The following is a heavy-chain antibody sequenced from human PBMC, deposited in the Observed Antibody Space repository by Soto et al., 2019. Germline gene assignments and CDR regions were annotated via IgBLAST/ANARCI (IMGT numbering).Heavy chain of an antibody. CDR3: ASFLVGATARNDFDS. CDR1: GDSIRSNDYF. J-gene: IGHJ4*02. D-gene: IGHD2-8*02. Sequence: LQLQESGPGVVKPSETLSLARSVSGDSIRSNDYFWGWVRQPPGKGLEWIASIYSNGGTYDSPSLKSRATVSIDTSKNQFFLTVRSVTAADTAVYYCASFLVGATARNDFDSWGQGTLVTISS. CDR2: IYSNGGT. V-gene: IGHV4-39*01.